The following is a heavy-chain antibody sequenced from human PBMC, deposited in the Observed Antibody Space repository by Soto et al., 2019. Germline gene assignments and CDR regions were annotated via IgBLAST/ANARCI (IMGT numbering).Heavy chain of an antibody. CDR1: GFTFSDYY. CDR2: ISSSSSYT. J-gene: IGHJ4*02. D-gene: IGHD2-21*02. V-gene: IGHV3-11*06. Sequence: QVQLVESGGGLVKPGGSLRLSCAASGFTFSDYYMSWIRQAPGKGLEWVSYISSSSSYTNYADSVKGRFTISRDNAKNSLYLQMNRLGAEDTAVYYCARENVYCGGDCYYGSDYWGQGTLVTVSS. CDR3: ARENVYCGGDCYYGSDY.